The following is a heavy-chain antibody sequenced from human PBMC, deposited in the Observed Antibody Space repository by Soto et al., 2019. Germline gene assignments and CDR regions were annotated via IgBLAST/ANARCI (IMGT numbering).Heavy chain of an antibody. CDR2: INPSGGDT. Sequence: QVQLVQSGAEVKKPGASVKVSCKASGYTFTSYYIHWVRQAPGQGLEWMGIINPSGGDTFYPQKFQGSVTMTRDTSTSTVYMELSSLISDDTAVYYCARDARSGLEYWGQGTLVTVSS. V-gene: IGHV1-46*01. CDR3: ARDARSGLEY. J-gene: IGHJ4*02. CDR1: GYTFTSYY. D-gene: IGHD3-3*01.